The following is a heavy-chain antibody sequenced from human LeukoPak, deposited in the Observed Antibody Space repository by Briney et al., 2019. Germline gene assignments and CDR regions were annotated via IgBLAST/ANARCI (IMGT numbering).Heavy chain of an antibody. Sequence: GGSLRPSCAAAGFTFSRYAMSWVRQTPERGLEWLSVISRGDGSTYYADSVRGRFTISRDDSGNTLFLQMISLRAEDTAVYYCARQVSCGTTTCYAGMPPDYWGQGTLVTVSS. CDR1: GFTFSRYA. J-gene: IGHJ4*02. V-gene: IGHV3-23*01. D-gene: IGHD2-2*01. CDR3: ARQVSCGTTTCYAGMPPDY. CDR2: ISRGDGST.